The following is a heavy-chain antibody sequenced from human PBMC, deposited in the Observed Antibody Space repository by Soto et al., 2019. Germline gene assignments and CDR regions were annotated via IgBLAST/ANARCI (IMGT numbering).Heavy chain of an antibody. Sequence: QVQLQESGPGLVKPSQTLSLTCTVSGGSISSGGYYWSWIRQHPGKGLEWIGYIYYSGSTYYNPSRKSRVTISADTSKTPFSLKLSSVTAADTAVYYCARAKLWFGELSSYFDYWCQGTLVTVSS. CDR3: ARAKLWFGELSSYFDY. D-gene: IGHD3-10*01. CDR2: IYYSGST. CDR1: GGSISSGGYY. V-gene: IGHV4-31*03. J-gene: IGHJ4*02.